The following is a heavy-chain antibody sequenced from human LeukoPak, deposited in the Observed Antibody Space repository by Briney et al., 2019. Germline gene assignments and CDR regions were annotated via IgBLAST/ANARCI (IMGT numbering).Heavy chain of an antibody. V-gene: IGHV3-30-3*01. CDR3: AKGDRVGGSWFDP. CDR1: GFTFSSYA. D-gene: IGHD3-16*01. Sequence: GRSLRLSCAASGFTFSSYAMHWVRQAPGKGLEWVAVISYDGSNKYYADSVKGRFTISRDNSKNSLYLQMNSLRAEDTALYYCAKGDRVGGSWFDPWGQGTLVTVSS. CDR2: ISYDGSNK. J-gene: IGHJ5*02.